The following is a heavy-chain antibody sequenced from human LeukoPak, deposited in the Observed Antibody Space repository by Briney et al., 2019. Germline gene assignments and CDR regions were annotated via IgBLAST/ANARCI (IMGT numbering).Heavy chain of an antibody. J-gene: IGHJ5*02. V-gene: IGHV1-18*01. CDR3: AREPGYSSSWYDNWFDP. CDR2: ISAYNGNT. D-gene: IGHD6-13*01. Sequence: ASVKVSCTASGYTFTSYGISWVRQAPGQGLEWMGWISAYNGNTNYAQKLQGRVTMTTDTSTSTAYMELRSLRSDDTAVYYCAREPGYSSSWYDNWFDPWGQGTLVTVSS. CDR1: GYTFTSYG.